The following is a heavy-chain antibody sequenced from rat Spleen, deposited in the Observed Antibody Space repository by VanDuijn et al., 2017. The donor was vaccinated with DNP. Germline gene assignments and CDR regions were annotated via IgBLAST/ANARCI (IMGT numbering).Heavy chain of an antibody. D-gene: IGHD1-1*01. CDR1: GFSLTSSH. J-gene: IGHJ4*01. CDR3: ARDPYYYSGDDYALDA. CDR2: MWSDGDT. Sequence: QVQLKESGPGLVQPSQTLSLTCTASGFSLTSSHVHWVRQPPGKGLEWMGGMWSDGDTSYNSALKSRLSISRDTSKSQLFLKMNSLQTEDTATYYCARDPYYYSGDDYALDAWGQGTSVTVSS. V-gene: IGHV2-32*01.